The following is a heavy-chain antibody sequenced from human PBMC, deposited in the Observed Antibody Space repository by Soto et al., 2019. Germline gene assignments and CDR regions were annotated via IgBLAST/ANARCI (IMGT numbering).Heavy chain of an antibody. CDR3: AKDPNGDDIGAVDD. CDR1: GFDFSNYA. J-gene: IGHJ4*02. Sequence: EVQLLESGGDLVQPGGSLRLSCAASGFDFSNYAVTWVRQAQGKGLEWVSSISRSSNVIYYADSVKGRFIISRDNSKNALYLQMNRLRAEDTARYYCAKDPNGDDIGAVDDWGQGTLVTVSS. CDR2: ISRSSNVI. D-gene: IGHD4-17*01. V-gene: IGHV3-23*01.